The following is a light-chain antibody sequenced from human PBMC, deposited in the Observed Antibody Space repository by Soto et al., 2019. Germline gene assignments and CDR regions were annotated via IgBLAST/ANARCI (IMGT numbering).Light chain of an antibody. CDR1: QSLLHSXXXXY. CDR2: LGS. V-gene: IGKV2-28*01. Sequence: DIVMTQSPLSLPVTPGETASISCRSSQSLLHSXXXXYLDWYLQKPGRSPQLLIYLGSNRASGVPDRFSGSVSGTDFTLEISRVEAEDVGVYYCMQTLQSWTFGQGTKVEIK. J-gene: IGKJ1*01. CDR3: MQTLQSWT.